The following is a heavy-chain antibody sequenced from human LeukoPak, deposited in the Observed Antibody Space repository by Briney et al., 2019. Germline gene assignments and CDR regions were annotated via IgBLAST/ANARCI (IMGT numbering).Heavy chain of an antibody. Sequence: SETLSLTCTVSGDSISDYYWSWIRQPPGKGLEWMGDIYYSGNTDYNPSLKSRGIISVDMSKNQFSLKLTSVTAADTAIYSCARHKDSSTYYARAFDHWGQGTLVTVSS. CDR3: ARHKDSSTYYARAFDH. D-gene: IGHD3-22*01. J-gene: IGHJ4*02. CDR2: IYYSGNT. CDR1: GDSISDYY. V-gene: IGHV4-59*08.